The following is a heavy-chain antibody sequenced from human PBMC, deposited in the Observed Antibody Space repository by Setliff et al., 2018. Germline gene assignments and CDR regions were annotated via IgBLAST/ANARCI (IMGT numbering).Heavy chain of an antibody. CDR2: IRYDGSNK. V-gene: IGHV3-30*02. J-gene: IGHJ4*02. CDR1: GFTFSSHG. D-gene: IGHD3-22*01. Sequence: PGGSLRLSCAASGFTFSSHGMHWVRQAPGKGLEWVAFIRYDGSNKYYADSVKGRFTISRDNSKNTLYLQMNSLRAEDTAVYYCAKKEYYYDSSGYSYFDYWGQGTLVTVSS. CDR3: AKKEYYYDSSGYSYFDY.